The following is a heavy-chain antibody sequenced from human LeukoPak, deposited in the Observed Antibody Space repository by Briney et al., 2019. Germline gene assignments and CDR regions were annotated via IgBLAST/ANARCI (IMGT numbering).Heavy chain of an antibody. CDR1: GFTFSSYA. J-gene: IGHJ4*02. CDR3: AKDVEDIVVVEFDY. D-gene: IGHD2-15*01. V-gene: IGHV3-23*01. CDR2: ISGRGGGT. Sequence: GGALRLSCAASGFTFSSYAMSWVRQAPGKGLEGVAAISGRGGGTFYADSVKGRFTISRDNSKNTLYLQMNSLRAEDTAVYYCAKDVEDIVVVEFDYWGQGTLVTVSS.